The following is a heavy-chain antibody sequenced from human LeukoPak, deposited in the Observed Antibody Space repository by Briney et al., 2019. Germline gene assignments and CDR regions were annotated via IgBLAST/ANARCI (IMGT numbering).Heavy chain of an antibody. CDR3: ARVFGRKVVTDTAKFPLYFAP. J-gene: IGHJ2*01. Sequence: SETLSLTCAVYGGSFSDYYWNWVRQPPEKGLEWIGEIYHSGSTSYNPSLKSRVYISVATAKNQFSLKLRSVNAADTAVYYCARVFGRKVVTDTAKFPLYFAPWGRGTLVTASS. V-gene: IGHV4-34*01. D-gene: IGHD2-21*02. CDR2: IYHSGST. CDR1: GGSFSDYY.